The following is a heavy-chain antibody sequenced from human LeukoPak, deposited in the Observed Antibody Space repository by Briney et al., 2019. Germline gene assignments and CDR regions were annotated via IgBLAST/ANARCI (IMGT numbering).Heavy chain of an antibody. J-gene: IGHJ4*02. CDR1: GGSISSCTYY. D-gene: IGHD6-25*01. CDR3: ARHPRIIASAGLMYYFDY. V-gene: IGHV4-39*01. CDR2: IYYSGST. Sequence: PSETLSLTCSVSGGSISSCTYYWGWVRQPPGEGLEWIGSIYYSGSTYYNPSLKSRVTISIDTSKNQFSLTVSSVTAADSAVYYCARHPRIIASAGLMYYFDYWGQGTLVTVSS.